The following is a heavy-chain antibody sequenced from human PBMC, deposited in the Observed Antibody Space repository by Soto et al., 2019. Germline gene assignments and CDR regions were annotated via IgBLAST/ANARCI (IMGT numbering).Heavy chain of an antibody. CDR2: ISGSGSKT. CDR3: AKDSLNYYYSSWPFDP. V-gene: IGHV3-23*01. CDR1: GFTFSSYA. J-gene: IGHJ5*02. Sequence: GGSLRLSCAASGFTFSSYAMSWVRQAPGKGLEWVSTISGSGSKTYYADSVKGRFTISKDNSKSTLNLQMNSLRAEDTAVYYCAKDSLNYYYSSWPFDPWGQGTLVTVSS. D-gene: IGHD3-10*01.